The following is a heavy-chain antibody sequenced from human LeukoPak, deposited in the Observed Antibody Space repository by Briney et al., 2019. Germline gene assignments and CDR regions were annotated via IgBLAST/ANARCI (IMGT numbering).Heavy chain of an antibody. CDR3: ARAPYSSSWYYFDY. Sequence: SETLSLTCTVSGGSISSYYWSWIRQPPGRGLEWIGYIYYSGSTNYNPSLKSRVTISVDTSKNQFSLKLSSVTAADTAVYYCARAPYSSSWYYFDYWGQGTLVTVSS. CDR2: IYYSGST. V-gene: IGHV4-59*01. CDR1: GGSISSYY. J-gene: IGHJ4*02. D-gene: IGHD6-13*01.